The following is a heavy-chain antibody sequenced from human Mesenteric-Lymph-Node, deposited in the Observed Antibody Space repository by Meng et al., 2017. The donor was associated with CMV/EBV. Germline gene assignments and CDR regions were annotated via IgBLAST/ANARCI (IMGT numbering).Heavy chain of an antibody. V-gene: IGHV4-34*01. Sequence: GSLRLSCAVYGGSFSGYFWSWIRQSPGKGLEWIGEINHSGSTNYNPSLKSRVTLSVDTSKNQFSLKVNSVTAADAAVYFCARKRRIPTTPAAFLFDFWGQGTMVTVSS. CDR3: ARKRRIPTTPAAFLFDF. J-gene: IGHJ3*01. CDR1: GGSFSGYF. CDR2: INHSGST. D-gene: IGHD1-1*01.